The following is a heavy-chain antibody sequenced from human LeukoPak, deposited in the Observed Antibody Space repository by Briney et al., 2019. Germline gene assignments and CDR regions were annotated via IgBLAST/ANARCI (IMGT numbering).Heavy chain of an antibody. D-gene: IGHD3-22*01. CDR1: GYTFTGYY. V-gene: IGHV1-2*02. CDR3: ARSREVVVITAGWGFDP. CDR2: INPNSGGT. Sequence: ASVKVSCKASGYTFTGYYMHWVRQAPGQGLEWMGWINPNSGGTNYAQKFQGRVTMTRDTSISTAYMELSSPRSEDTAVYYCARSREVVVITAGWGFDPWGQGTLVTVSS. J-gene: IGHJ5*02.